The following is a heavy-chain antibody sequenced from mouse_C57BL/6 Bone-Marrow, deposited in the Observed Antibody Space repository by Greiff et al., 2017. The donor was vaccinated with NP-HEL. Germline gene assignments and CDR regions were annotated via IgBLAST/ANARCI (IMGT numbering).Heavy chain of an antibody. Sequence: VQLKESGAELVRPGASVKLSCTASGFNIKDDYMHWVKQRPEQGLEWIGWIAPENGDTEYASKFQGKATITADTSSNTANLQLSSRTSEDTAVYYCTTNGNYGGYAMDYWGQGTSVTVSS. CDR1: GFNIKDDY. J-gene: IGHJ4*01. D-gene: IGHD2-1*01. CDR3: TTNGNYGGYAMDY. CDR2: IAPENGDT. V-gene: IGHV14-4*01.